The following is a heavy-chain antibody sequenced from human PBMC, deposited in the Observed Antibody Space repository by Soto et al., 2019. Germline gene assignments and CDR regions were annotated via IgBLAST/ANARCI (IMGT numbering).Heavy chain of an antibody. CDR2: INHSGST. D-gene: IGHD3-3*01. J-gene: IGHJ4*02. V-gene: IGHV4-34*01. CDR1: GGSFSGYY. Sequence: SETLSLTCAVYGGSFSGYYWSWIRQPPGKGLEWIGEINHSGSTNYNPSLKSRVTISVDTSKNQFSLKLSSVTAADTAVYYCARGAAWTIFGVVIMEAPYYFDYWGQGTLVTVSS. CDR3: ARGAAWTIFGVVIMEAPYYFDY.